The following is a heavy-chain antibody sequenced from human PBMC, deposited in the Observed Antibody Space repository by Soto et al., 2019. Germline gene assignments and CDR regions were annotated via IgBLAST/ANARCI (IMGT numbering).Heavy chain of an antibody. Sequence: QVQLVQSGAEVKKPGSSVKVSCMASGGTFRNLAINWVRQAPGQGLEWMGGFIPIIGGGINAQKFQGRVTITSDESTSTAYMELSSLKSEDTAMYFCARRSVSHSNAFDFWGQGTMVTVSS. D-gene: IGHD2-15*01. J-gene: IGHJ3*01. V-gene: IGHV1-69*01. CDR2: FIPIIGGG. CDR1: GGTFRNLA. CDR3: ARRSVSHSNAFDF.